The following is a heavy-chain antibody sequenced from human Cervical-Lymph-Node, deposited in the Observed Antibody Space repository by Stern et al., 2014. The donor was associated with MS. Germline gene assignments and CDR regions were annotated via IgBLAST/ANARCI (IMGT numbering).Heavy chain of an antibody. CDR1: GGSMASSTGGYF. CDR2: IYYSGST. J-gene: IGHJ4*02. D-gene: IGHD2-21*02. Sequence: QVQLQESGPGLVKPSQTLSLICAVSGGSMASSTGGYFWSWIRQPPGKGLEWIGFIYYSGSTYYNPSPKRRTTISVDTSKNQVSLRLTSMTAADTAVYYCARVAYCGGDCSAFDSWGQGTLVTVSS. CDR3: ARVAYCGGDCSAFDS. V-gene: IGHV4-31*11.